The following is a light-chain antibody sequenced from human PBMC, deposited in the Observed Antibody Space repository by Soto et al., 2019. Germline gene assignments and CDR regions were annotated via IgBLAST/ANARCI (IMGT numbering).Light chain of an antibody. J-gene: IGKJ5*01. V-gene: IGKV1-8*01. CDR2: AAS. CDR1: QGISSY. CDR3: QQYYSYLIT. Sequence: AIRMTQSPSSFSASTGDRVTITCRASQGISSYLAWYQQKPGKAPKLLIYAASTLQSGVPSRFSGSGSGTGFTLTISCLQSEDFATYYCQQYYSYLITFGQGTRLEIK.